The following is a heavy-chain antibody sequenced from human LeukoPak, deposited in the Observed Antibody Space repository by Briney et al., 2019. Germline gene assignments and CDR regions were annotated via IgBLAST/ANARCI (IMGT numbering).Heavy chain of an antibody. CDR3: ARRYYDSSGYYYDAFDI. D-gene: IGHD3-22*01. J-gene: IGHJ3*02. V-gene: IGHV4-59*08. CDR1: GGSISSYY. CDR2: IYYSGST. Sequence: SETLSLTCTASGGSISSYYWSWIRQPPGKGLEWIGYIYYSGSTNYNPSLKSRVTISVDTSKNQFSLKLSSVTAADTAVYYCARRYYDSSGYYYDAFDIWGQGTMVTVSS.